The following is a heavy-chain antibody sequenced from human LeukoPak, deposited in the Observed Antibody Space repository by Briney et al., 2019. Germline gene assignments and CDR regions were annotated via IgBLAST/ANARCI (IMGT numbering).Heavy chain of an antibody. J-gene: IGHJ3*02. CDR1: GFTFSSYW. CDR2: INSDGSST. Sequence: GGPLRLSCAASGFTFSSYWMHWVRQVPGKGLVWVSRINSDGSSTSYADSVKGRFTSSRDNAKNTLYVQMNSLRAQDTAVYDSSTGSGHAFDIWGRGTMVTVSS. V-gene: IGHV3-74*01. CDR3: STGSGHAFDI. D-gene: IGHD3-10*01.